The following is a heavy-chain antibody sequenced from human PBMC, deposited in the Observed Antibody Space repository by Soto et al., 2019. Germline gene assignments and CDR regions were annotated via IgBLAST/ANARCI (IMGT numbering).Heavy chain of an antibody. CDR1: GYTCTSYW. V-gene: IGHV1-46*03. D-gene: IGHD3-3*01. CDR3: AREGSYYDFWSGPRDPADY. J-gene: IGHJ4*02. Sequence: AVTVSCKPSGYTCTSYWMHWVRQAPGQGLEWMGRINRSGGSTSYAQKFQGRVTMTRDTATSTVYMELSSLRSEDTAVYYCAREGSYYDFWSGPRDPADYWGEGTLVTVSS. CDR2: INRSGGST.